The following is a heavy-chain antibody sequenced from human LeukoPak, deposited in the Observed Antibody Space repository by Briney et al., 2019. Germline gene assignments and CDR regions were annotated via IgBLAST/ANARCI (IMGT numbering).Heavy chain of an antibody. Sequence: SETLSLTCTVSGGSISTYNWSWIRQSPGKGLEWIGYIYYTGSTNYNPSLKSRVTISVDTSKNQFSLKLSSVTAADTAVYYCARDSGLDVWGQGTTVTVSS. CDR2: IYYTGST. D-gene: IGHD3-10*01. CDR3: ARDSGLDV. V-gene: IGHV4-59*01. J-gene: IGHJ6*02. CDR1: GGSISTYN.